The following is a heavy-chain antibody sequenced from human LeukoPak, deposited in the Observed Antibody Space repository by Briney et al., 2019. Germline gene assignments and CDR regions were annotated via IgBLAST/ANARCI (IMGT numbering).Heavy chain of an antibody. CDR2: IYTSGST. Sequence: SEALSLTRTDSVGSISSGSYYGGWVRQPAGKGLEWIGRIYTSGSTNYNPSLKSRATISVDTSKNQFSLKLSSVTAADTAVYYCARAWSGYSYGWFDYWGQGTLVTVSS. CDR1: VGSISSGSYY. J-gene: IGHJ4*02. V-gene: IGHV4-61*02. CDR3: ARAWSGYSYGWFDY. D-gene: IGHD5-18*01.